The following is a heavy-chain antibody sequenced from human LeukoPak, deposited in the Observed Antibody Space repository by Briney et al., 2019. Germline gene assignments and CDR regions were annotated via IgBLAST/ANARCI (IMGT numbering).Heavy chain of an antibody. J-gene: IGHJ4*02. CDR3: ASVSGGSYKFDY. V-gene: IGHV1-69*04. CDR2: IIPILGIA. Sequence: SVKVSCKASGGTFSSYAISWVRQAPGQGLEWMGRIIPILGIANYAQKFQGRVTITADKSTSTAYMELSSLRSEDTAVYYCASVSGGSYKFDYWGQGTLVTVSS. CDR1: GGTFSSYA. D-gene: IGHD1-26*01.